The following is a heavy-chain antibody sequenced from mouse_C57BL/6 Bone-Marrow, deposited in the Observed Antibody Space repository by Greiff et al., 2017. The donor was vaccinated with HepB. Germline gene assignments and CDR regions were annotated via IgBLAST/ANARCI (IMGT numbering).Heavy chain of an antibody. V-gene: IGHV14-2*01. CDR1: GFNIKDYY. CDR2: IDPEDGET. J-gene: IGHJ3*01. Sequence: EVKLVESGAELVKPGASVKLSCTASGFNIKDYYMHWVKQRTEQGLEWIGRIDPEDGETKYAPKFQGKATITADTSSNTAYLQLSSLTSEDTAVYYCAVIYDGYYWFAYWGQGTLVTVSA. CDR3: AVIYDGYYWFAY. D-gene: IGHD2-3*01.